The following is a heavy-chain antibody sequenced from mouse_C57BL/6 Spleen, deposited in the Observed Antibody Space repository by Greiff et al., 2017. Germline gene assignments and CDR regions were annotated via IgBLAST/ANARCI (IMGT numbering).Heavy chain of an antibody. D-gene: IGHD2-3*01. J-gene: IGHJ4*01. Sequence: EVMLVESGGGLVKPGGSLKLSCAASGFTFSDYGMHWVRQAPEKGLEWVAYISSGSSTIYYADTVKGRFTISRDNAKNTLFLQMTSLRSEDTAMYYCATPYDGYYAYYAMDYWGQGTSVTVSS. CDR3: ATPYDGYYAYYAMDY. V-gene: IGHV5-17*01. CDR2: ISSGSSTI. CDR1: GFTFSDYG.